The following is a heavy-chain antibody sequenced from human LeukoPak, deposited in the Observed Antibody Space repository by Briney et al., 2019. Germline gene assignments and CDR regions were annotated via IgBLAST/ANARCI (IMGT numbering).Heavy chain of an antibody. CDR3: ARGGYFDWLLPFDY. V-gene: IGHV4-61*08. Sequence: SETLSLTXTVSGGSISSGDYYWSWIRQPPGKGLEWIGYIYYSGSTNYNPSLKSRVTISVGTSKNQFSLKLSSVTAADTAVYYCARGGYFDWLLPFDYWGQGTLVTVSS. CDR2: IYYSGST. J-gene: IGHJ4*02. CDR1: GGSISSGDYY. D-gene: IGHD3-9*01.